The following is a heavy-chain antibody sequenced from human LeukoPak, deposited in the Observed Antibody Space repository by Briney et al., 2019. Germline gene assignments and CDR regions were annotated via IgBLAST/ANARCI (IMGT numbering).Heavy chain of an antibody. D-gene: IGHD3-10*01. CDR2: IYYSGST. V-gene: IGHV4-59*01. CDR1: GGSISSYY. J-gene: IGHJ3*02. CDR3: ARSLSMAKDFMFDI. Sequence: SETLSLTCTVSGGSISSYYWSWIRQPPGKGLEWIGYIYYSGSTNYNPSLKSRVTISVDTSKNQFSLKLSSVTAADTAVYYCARSLSMAKDFMFDIWGQGTMVTVSS.